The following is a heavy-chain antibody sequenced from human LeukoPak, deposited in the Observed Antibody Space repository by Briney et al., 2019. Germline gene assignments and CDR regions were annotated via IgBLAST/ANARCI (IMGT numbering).Heavy chain of an antibody. CDR2: IYYSGST. CDR1: GGSISSGDYY. D-gene: IGHD3-10*01. J-gene: IGHJ6*02. CDR3: AREPMVRESGYYYYGMDV. Sequence: SETLSLTCTVSGGSISSGDYYWSWIRQSPGKGLEWIGYIYYSGSTYYNPSLKSRVTISVDTSKNQFSLKLSSVTAADTAVYYCAREPMVRESGYYYYGMDVWGQGTTVTVSS. V-gene: IGHV4-30-4*01.